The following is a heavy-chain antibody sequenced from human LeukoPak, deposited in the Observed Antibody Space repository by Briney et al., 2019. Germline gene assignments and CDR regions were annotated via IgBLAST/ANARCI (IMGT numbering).Heavy chain of an antibody. Sequence: SETLSLTCAVYGGSFSGYYWSWIRQPPGKGLEWIGEINHSGSTNYNPSLKSRVTISVDTSKNQFSLKLSSVTAADTAVYYCARRHYDFWSGYSLGFDYWGQGTLVTVSS. CDR3: ARRHYDFWSGYSLGFDY. CDR2: INHSGST. D-gene: IGHD3-3*01. J-gene: IGHJ4*02. V-gene: IGHV4-34*01. CDR1: GGSFSGYY.